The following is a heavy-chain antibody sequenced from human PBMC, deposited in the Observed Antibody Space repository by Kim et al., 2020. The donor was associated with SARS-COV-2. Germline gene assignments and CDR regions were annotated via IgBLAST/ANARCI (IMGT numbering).Heavy chain of an antibody. V-gene: IGHV4-39*07. Sequence: SETLSLTCTVSGGSISSSSYYWGWIRQPPGKGLEWIGSIYYSGSTYYNPSLKSRVTISVDTSKNQFSLKLSSVTAADTAVYYCARVYFGKFDPWGQGTLVTVSS. J-gene: IGHJ5*02. CDR2: IYYSGST. CDR1: GGSISSSSYY. D-gene: IGHD2-8*01. CDR3: ARVYFGKFDP.